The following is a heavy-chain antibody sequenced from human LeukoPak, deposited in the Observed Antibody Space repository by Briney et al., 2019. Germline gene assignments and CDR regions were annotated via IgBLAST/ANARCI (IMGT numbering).Heavy chain of an antibody. Sequence: GGSLTLSCAASGFTFGSYAISWVRQAPGKGLEWVSTISGSAISTYYADSVKGRFTISRDNSKNTLYLQMNSLRPEDTAVYYCAKDFYPLGNYVIYFDYWGQGTLVTVSS. J-gene: IGHJ4*02. CDR2: ISGSAIST. V-gene: IGHV3-23*01. CDR3: AKDFYPLGNYVIYFDY. CDR1: GFTFGSYA. D-gene: IGHD1-7*01.